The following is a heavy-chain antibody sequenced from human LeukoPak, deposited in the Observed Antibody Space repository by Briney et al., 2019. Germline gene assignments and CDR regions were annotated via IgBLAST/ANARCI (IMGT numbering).Heavy chain of an antibody. CDR3: AKDIQLST. J-gene: IGHJ3*01. CDR1: GFTFSSYA. D-gene: IGHD5-24*01. CDR2: ISGSGGST. V-gene: IGHV3-23*01. Sequence: GGSLRLSCAASGFTFSSYAMSWVRQAPGKGLEWVLGISGSGGSTYYADSVKGRFTISRDNSKNTLSLQMNSLRVEDTAMYFCAKDIQLSTWGLGTMVTVSS.